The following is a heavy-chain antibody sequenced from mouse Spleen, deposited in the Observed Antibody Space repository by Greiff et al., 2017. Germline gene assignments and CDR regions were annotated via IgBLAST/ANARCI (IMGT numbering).Heavy chain of an antibody. CDR3: TRFELGRDYFDY. CDR1: GYTFTSYW. CDR2: IDPSDSYT. D-gene: IGHD4-1*01. Sequence: VQLQQPGAELVKPGASVKLSCKASGYTFTSYWMQWVKQRPGQGLEWIGEIDPSDSYTNYNQKFKGKATVTVDTSTSTAYMQLSSLTSGDSAVYYCTRFELGRDYFDYWGQGTTLTVSS. J-gene: IGHJ2*01. V-gene: IGHV1-50*01.